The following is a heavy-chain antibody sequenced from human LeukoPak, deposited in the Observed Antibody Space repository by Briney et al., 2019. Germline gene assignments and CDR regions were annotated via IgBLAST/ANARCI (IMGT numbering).Heavy chain of an antibody. V-gene: IGHV3-30*02. CDR1: GFTFSSYG. Sequence: GGSLRLSCAASGFTFSSYGMHWVRQAPGKGLEWVAFIRYDGTNKYYADSVKGRFTISRDNSKNTLYLQMNSLRAEDTAVYYCARVGGSYRGYYFDYWGQGTLVTVSS. CDR2: IRYDGTNK. D-gene: IGHD1-26*01. J-gene: IGHJ4*02. CDR3: ARVGGSYRGYYFDY.